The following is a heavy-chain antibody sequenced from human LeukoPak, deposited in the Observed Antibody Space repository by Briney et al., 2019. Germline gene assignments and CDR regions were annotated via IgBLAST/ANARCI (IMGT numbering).Heavy chain of an antibody. CDR3: ARASWVSSTDAVR. D-gene: IGHD3-16*01. J-gene: IGHJ4*02. Sequence: PGGSLRLSCAASGLSFSTFAMSWVRQGPARGLEWVSSIRANGETFYADPVKGRFTLSSDSSRNTVYLQLNNLRVEDTARYYCARASWVSSTDAVRWGQGTLVTVSS. V-gene: IGHV3-23*01. CDR2: IRANGET. CDR1: GLSFSTFA.